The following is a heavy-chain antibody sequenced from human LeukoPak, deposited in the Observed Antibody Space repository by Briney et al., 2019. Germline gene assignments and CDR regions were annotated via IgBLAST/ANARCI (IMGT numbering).Heavy chain of an antibody. CDR3: VREVTYYYGSGTPGDYYYYYYMDV. CDR2: MNQSGSN. Sequence: SETLSLTCAVYGGSFSGYYWSGLRQPPGEGLEWIGEMNQSGSNNYNPSLKRRVTISVETSKNQFSLKSNSVAAADAVMYLCVREVTYYYGSGTPGDYYYYYYMDVWGKGTTVTGSS. CDR1: GGSFSGYY. V-gene: IGHV4-34*01. J-gene: IGHJ6*03. D-gene: IGHD3-10*01.